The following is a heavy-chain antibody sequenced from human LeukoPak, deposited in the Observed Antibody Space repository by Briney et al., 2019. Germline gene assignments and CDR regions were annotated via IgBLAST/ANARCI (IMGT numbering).Heavy chain of an antibody. V-gene: IGHV3-23*01. D-gene: IGHD4-17*01. CDR1: GFTFSSYG. J-gene: IGHJ4*02. Sequence: GGSLRLSCAASGFTFSSYGMSWVRQAPGKGLEWVSAICGSGGSSRGSKSYADSVKSRFTISRDNSKNTLYLQMNSLRAEDTDVYYCAKDRLDWRVTTSKFDYWGQGTLVTVSS. CDR3: AKDRLDWRVTTSKFDY. CDR2: ICGSGGSSRGSK.